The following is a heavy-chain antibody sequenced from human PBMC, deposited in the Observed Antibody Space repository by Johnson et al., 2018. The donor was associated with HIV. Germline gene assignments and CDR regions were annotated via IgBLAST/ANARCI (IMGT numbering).Heavy chain of an antibody. CDR2: ITSSGTSI. V-gene: IGHV3-11*04. Sequence: QVQLVESGGGLVKPGGSLRLSCAASGFTFSDYYMSWIRQAPGKGLEWVSYITSSGTSIYYADSVKGRFTVSRDNAKNSLYLQMNSLRAEDTAVYYCARHKKPAQLLVLGTAQFDAFDIWGQGTVVTVSS. CDR3: ARHKKPAQLLVLGTAQFDAFDI. J-gene: IGHJ3*02. CDR1: GFTFSDYY. D-gene: IGHD6-19*01.